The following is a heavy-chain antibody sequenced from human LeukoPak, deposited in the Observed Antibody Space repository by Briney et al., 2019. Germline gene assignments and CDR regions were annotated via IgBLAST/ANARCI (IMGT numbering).Heavy chain of an antibody. CDR2: TSPNSGDT. D-gene: IGHD7-27*01. J-gene: IGHJ4*02. V-gene: IGHV1-8*01. CDR3: ARGPPNWGYDY. Sequence: ASVKVSCKASGYTFTSYDFNWVRQATGQRPEWMGWTSPNSGDTGYAQKFQDRVTMTGNTSISTAYMELSSLRSDDTAVYYCARGPPNWGYDYWGPGTLVTVSS. CDR1: GYTFTSYD.